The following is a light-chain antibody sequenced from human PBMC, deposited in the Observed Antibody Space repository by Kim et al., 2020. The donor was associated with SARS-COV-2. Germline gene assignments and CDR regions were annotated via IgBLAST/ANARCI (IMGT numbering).Light chain of an antibody. CDR3: QQSYSTPYT. J-gene: IGKJ2*01. V-gene: IGKV1-39*01. Sequence: ASVRDRVIITCRASQYIKTYLNWYQQKPGKAPKLLILAASSLESGVPSRFSGTGSETDFTLTISSLQPEDFATYYCQQSYSTPYTFGQGTKLEI. CDR2: AAS. CDR1: QYIKTY.